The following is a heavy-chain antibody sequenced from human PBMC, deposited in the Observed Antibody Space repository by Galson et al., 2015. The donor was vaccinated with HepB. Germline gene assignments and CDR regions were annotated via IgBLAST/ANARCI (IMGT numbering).Heavy chain of an antibody. CDR2: INSDDSRT. CDR3: ARGRPTNYFDY. V-gene: IGHV3-74*01. D-gene: IGHD1-26*01. J-gene: IGHJ4*02. CDR1: GFSFSSYW. Sequence: SLRLSCAASGFSFSSYWMHWVRQAPGKGLVWVSRINSDDSRTSYADSVKGRFTISRDNAKSTLYLQMNSLRAEDTAVYYCARGRPTNYFDYWGQGTLVTVSS.